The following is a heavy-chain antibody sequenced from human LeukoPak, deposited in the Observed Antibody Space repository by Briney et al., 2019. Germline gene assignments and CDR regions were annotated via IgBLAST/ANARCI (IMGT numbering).Heavy chain of an antibody. J-gene: IGHJ4*02. Sequence: SETLSLTCAVYGGSFSGYYWSWIRQPPGKGLEWIGEINHSGSTNYNPSLKSRVTISVDTSKNQFSLKLSSVTAADTAVYYCARDTTGSWGQGTLVTASS. V-gene: IGHV4-34*01. CDR1: GGSFSGYY. CDR2: INHSGST. D-gene: IGHD1-14*01. CDR3: ARDTTGS.